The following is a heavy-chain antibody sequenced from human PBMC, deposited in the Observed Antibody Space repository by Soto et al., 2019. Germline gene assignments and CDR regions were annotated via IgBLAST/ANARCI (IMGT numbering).Heavy chain of an antibody. CDR3: ARVRVAVAGPQDWCDP. Sequence: QVQLQESGPGLVKPSGTLSLTCAVSGGSISSSNWWSWVRQPPGKGLEWIGEIYHSGSTNYNPSLKSRVAVSVDKSKNQFSLKLSCVTAADTAVYYCARVRVAVAGPQDWCDPWGQGTLVTVSS. V-gene: IGHV4-4*02. D-gene: IGHD6-19*01. CDR2: IYHSGST. J-gene: IGHJ5*02. CDR1: GGSISSSNW.